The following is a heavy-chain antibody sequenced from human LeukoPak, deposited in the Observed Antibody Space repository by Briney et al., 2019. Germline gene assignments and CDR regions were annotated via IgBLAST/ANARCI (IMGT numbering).Heavy chain of an antibody. CDR1: GGSISSYY. J-gene: IGHJ4*02. V-gene: IGHV4-4*07. CDR2: TYTSGSI. Sequence: SETLSLTCTVSGGSISSYYWSWIRQPAGKGLEWIGRTYTSGSINYNPSLKSRVTMSVDTSKNQFSLKLSSVTAADTAVYYCVRGGYYYGPSDWGQGTLVTVPS. CDR3: VRGGYYYGPSD. D-gene: IGHD3-10*01.